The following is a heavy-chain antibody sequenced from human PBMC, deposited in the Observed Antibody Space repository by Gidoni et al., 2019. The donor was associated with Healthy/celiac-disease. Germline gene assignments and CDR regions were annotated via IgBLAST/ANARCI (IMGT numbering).Heavy chain of an antibody. D-gene: IGHD3-10*01. CDR3: ARPAGGWFGELSDNWFDP. V-gene: IGHV4-39*01. CDR2: IYSSGSP. CDR1: GGSISSSSYY. J-gene: IGHJ5*02. Sequence: QLQLQESGPGLVKPSETLSLTCTVSGGSISSSSYYWGWIRQPPGKGLEWIGSIYSSGSPYYSPSLKGRVTISVDTSKNQFSLRLSSVTAADTAVYYCARPAGGWFGELSDNWFDPWGQGTLVTVSS.